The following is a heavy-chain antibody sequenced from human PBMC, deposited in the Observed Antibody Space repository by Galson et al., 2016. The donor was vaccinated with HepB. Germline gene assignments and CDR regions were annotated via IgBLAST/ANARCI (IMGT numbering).Heavy chain of an antibody. CDR1: GVSISSYY. CDR3: ARGPNNYDY. Sequence: SETLSLTCTVSGVSISSYYWSWFRQPPGKGLEWIAYIYYSGTTNYNPSLKSRVTMSVDTSKDQFSLKLSSVTAADSAIYYCARGPNNYDYWGQGTLVTVSS. V-gene: IGHV4-59*01. J-gene: IGHJ4*02. CDR2: IYYSGTT.